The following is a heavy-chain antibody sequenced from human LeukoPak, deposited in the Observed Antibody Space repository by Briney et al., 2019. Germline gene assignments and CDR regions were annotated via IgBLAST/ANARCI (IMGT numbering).Heavy chain of an antibody. V-gene: IGHV1-18*01. J-gene: IGHJ4*02. CDR1: GYTFTNYG. CDR2: ISVYNGNT. Sequence: ASVKVSCKASGYTFTNYGFSWVRQAPGQGLQWMGWISVYNGNTIYAQKLQDRVAMTADTSTSTAYMELRTLTSDDTAVYYCASSYPGLAAAGLFWWGQGTLLTVSS. D-gene: IGHD6-13*01. CDR3: ASSYPGLAAAGLFW.